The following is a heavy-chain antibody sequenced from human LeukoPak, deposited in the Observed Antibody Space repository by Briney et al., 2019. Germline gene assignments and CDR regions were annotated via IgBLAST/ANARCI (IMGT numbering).Heavy chain of an antibody. CDR2: ISGDGGST. Sequence: GGSLRLSCAASGFTFDDYAMHWVRQAPGKGLEWVSLISGDGGSTYYADSVKGRFTISRDNSKNSLYLQMNSLRTEDTALYYCAEDGYYDSSGYYYPPDYWGQGTLVTVSS. CDR3: AEDGYYDSSGYYYPPDY. D-gene: IGHD3-22*01. J-gene: IGHJ4*02. V-gene: IGHV3-43*02. CDR1: GFTFDDYA.